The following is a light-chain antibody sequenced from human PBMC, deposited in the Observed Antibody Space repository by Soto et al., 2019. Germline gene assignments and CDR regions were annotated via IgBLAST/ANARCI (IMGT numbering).Light chain of an antibody. CDR3: GSGDSSLSAYV. J-gene: IGLJ1*01. Sequence: QSVLTQPPSVSAAPGQKVTISCSGSSSNIGGNSVSWYQQLPGTAPQLLLYDDNKRPSGIPDRFSGSKSGTSATLVITGFQTGDEAADYCGSGDSSLSAYVFGTGTKLTVL. CDR2: DDN. CDR1: SSNIGGNS. V-gene: IGLV1-51*01.